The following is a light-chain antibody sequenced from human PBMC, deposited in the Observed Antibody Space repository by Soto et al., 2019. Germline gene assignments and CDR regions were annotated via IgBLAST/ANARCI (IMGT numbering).Light chain of an antibody. CDR1: QSISSS. J-gene: IGKJ1*01. CDR2: AAS. CDR3: QQSYTSPRT. Sequence: DIQMTQSPSSLSASVGDRVTITCRASQSISSSLNWYQQKPGKAPKLLIYAASSLQSGVPSRFSGSGSGTDFTLTISSLQPEDSATYYCQQSYTSPRTFGQGTKVEIK. V-gene: IGKV1-39*01.